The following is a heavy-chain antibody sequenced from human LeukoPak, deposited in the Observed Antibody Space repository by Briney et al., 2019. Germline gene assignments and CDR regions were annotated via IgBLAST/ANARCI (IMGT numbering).Heavy chain of an antibody. CDR2: IYYSGST. D-gene: IGHD3-22*01. J-gene: IGHJ4*02. Sequence: SQTLSLTCTVSGGSISSGGYYWSWIRQHPGKGLEWIGYIYYSGSTYYNPSLKSRVTISVDTSKNQFSLKLSSVTAADTAVYYCGRGYYYDSSGYLQWGQGTLVTVSS. CDR3: GRGYYYDSSGYLQ. CDR1: GGSISSGGYY. V-gene: IGHV4-31*03.